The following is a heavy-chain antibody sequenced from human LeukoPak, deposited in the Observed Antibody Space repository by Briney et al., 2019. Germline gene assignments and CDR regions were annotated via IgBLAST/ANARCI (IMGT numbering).Heavy chain of an antibody. CDR3: ARLPVAGNEHFQH. V-gene: IGHV4-59*08. D-gene: IGHD6-19*01. CDR1: GDSITSNY. CDR2: ISFSGST. Sequence: PSETLSLSCTVSGDSITSNYWSSIRQPPGKGLEWIGYISFSGSTNYNPSRKSRVTISVDTSKNQFSLKLSSVTAADTAVYYCARLPVAGNEHFQHWGQGTLVTVSS. J-gene: IGHJ1*01.